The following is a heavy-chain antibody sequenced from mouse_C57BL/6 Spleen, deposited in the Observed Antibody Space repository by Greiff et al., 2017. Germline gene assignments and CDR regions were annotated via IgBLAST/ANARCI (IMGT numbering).Heavy chain of an antibody. CDR2: ISSGSSTI. Sequence: EVKVVESGGGLVKPGGSLKLSCAASGFTFSDYGMHWVRQAPEKGLEWVAYISSGSSTIYYADTVKGRFTISRDNAKNTLFLQMTSLRSEDTAMYYCARGGSQLAYWGQGTLVTVSA. J-gene: IGHJ3*01. CDR3: ARGGSQLAY. V-gene: IGHV5-17*01. CDR1: GFTFSDYG.